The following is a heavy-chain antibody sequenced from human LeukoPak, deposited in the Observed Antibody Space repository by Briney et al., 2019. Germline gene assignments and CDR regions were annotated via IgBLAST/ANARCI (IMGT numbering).Heavy chain of an antibody. Sequence: SETLSLTCTVSGGSISSCSECWSWLRQPAGKGLEWIMHIYTSGSTSYNPSLQSRVTISVDTSKHQFSLKVTSVTAADTAVYYCARAGGSVGWYGTIDSWGQGTLVTVSS. CDR2: IYTSGST. V-gene: IGHV4-61*09. D-gene: IGHD6-19*01. J-gene: IGHJ4*02. CDR1: GGSISSCSEC. CDR3: ARAGGSVGWYGTIDS.